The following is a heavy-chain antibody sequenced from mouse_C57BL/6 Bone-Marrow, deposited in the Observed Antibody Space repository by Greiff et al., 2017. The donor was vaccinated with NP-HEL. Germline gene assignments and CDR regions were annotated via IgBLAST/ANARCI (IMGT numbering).Heavy chain of an antibody. CDR2: ISYSGST. V-gene: IGHV3-2*02. CDR1: GYSITSDYA. CDR3: ASQLGPWFAY. J-gene: IGHJ3*01. Sequence: EVKVEESGPGLVKPSQSLSLTCTVTGYSITSDYAWNWIRQFPGNKLEWMGYISYSGSTSYNPSLKSRISITRDTSKNQFFLQLNSVTTEDTATYYCASQLGPWFAYWGQGTLVTVSA. D-gene: IGHD4-1*02.